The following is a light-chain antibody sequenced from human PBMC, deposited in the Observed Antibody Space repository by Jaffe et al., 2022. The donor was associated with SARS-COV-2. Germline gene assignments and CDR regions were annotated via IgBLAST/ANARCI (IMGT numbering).Light chain of an antibody. V-gene: IGLV1-44*01. Sequence: QSVLTQPPSASGTPGQRVTISCSGSSSNIGGNTVNWYQQFPGAAPKLLIYSNNQRPSGVPDRFSGSKSGPSASLAISGLQSEDEADYYCAAWDDSLTGVVFGGGTKLTVL. J-gene: IGLJ2*01. CDR1: SSNIGGNT. CDR3: AAWDDSLTGVV. CDR2: SNN.